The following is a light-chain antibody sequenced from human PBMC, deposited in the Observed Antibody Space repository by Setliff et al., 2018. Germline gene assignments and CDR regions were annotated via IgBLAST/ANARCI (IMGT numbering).Light chain of an antibody. Sequence: QSVLTQPPSASGSPGQSVTISCTGTSGDVGGYNFVSWYQQHPGKAPKLIISEVTERPSGVPDRFSGSKSGNTASLTVSGLQAEDEADYYCSSYAGSDNYVFGTGTKVTVL. CDR2: EVT. J-gene: IGLJ1*01. V-gene: IGLV2-8*01. CDR3: SSYAGSDNYV. CDR1: SGDVGGYNF.